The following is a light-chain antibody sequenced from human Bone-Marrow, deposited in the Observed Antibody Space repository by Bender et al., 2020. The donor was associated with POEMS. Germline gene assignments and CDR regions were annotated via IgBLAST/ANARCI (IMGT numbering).Light chain of an antibody. CDR3: TSYTSSYILI. CDR1: SSNTGSGYD. Sequence: QSVLTQPPSVSGAPGQRVTISCTGSSSNTGSGYDINWYQHLPGTAPKLLIYGYNNRPSGVSNRFSGSKSGNTASLTISGLQAEDEADYYCTSYTSSYILIFGGGTKLTVL. V-gene: IGLV1-40*01. CDR2: GYN. J-gene: IGLJ2*01.